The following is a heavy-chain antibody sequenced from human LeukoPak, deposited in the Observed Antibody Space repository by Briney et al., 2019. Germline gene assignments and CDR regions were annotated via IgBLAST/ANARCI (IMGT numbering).Heavy chain of an antibody. CDR1: GFTFDDYA. J-gene: IGHJ3*02. CDR2: ISWNSGSI. V-gene: IGHV3-9*01. CDR3: AKDQIAAAGPPDAFDI. D-gene: IGHD6-13*01. Sequence: GGSLRLSCAASGFTFDDYAMHWVRQAPGKGLEWVSGISWNSGSIGYADSVKGRFTISRDNAKNSLYLQMNSLRAEDTALYYCAKDQIAAAGPPDAFDICGQGTMVTVSS.